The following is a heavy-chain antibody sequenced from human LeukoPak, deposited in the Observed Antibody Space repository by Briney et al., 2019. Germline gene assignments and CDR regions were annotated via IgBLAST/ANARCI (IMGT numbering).Heavy chain of an antibody. Sequence: PGGSLRLSCAASGFTFSSYAMSWVRQAPGKGLEWVSAISGSGGSTDYADSVKGRFTISRDNSKNTLYLQMNSLRAEDTAVYYCAKASSWGYSYGIGYFDYWGQGTLVTVSS. CDR3: AKASSWGYSYGIGYFDY. J-gene: IGHJ4*02. D-gene: IGHD5-18*01. CDR1: GFTFSSYA. V-gene: IGHV3-23*01. CDR2: ISGSGGST.